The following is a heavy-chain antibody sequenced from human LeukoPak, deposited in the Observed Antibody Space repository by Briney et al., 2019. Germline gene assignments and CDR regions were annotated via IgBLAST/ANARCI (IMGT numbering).Heavy chain of an antibody. Sequence: GGSLRLSCAASGFTFSSYGMHWVRQAPGKGLEWVAVISYDGSNKYYADSVKGRFTISRDNSKNTLYLQMNSLRAEDTAVYYCAKDAALFSSSWYGGQGTLVTVSS. CDR1: GFTFSSYG. V-gene: IGHV3-30*18. J-gene: IGHJ4*02. D-gene: IGHD6-13*01. CDR3: AKDAALFSSSWY. CDR2: ISYDGSNK.